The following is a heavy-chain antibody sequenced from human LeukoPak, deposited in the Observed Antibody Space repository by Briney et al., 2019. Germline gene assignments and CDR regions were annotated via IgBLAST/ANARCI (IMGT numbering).Heavy chain of an antibody. CDR1: GAPISLYY. CDR2: IYYTGNS. CDR3: ASLHIRHLTLEV. D-gene: IGHD1-1*01. Sequence: PSETLSLTCTFSGAPISLYYWTWIQQPPGKGLEWIGYIYYTGNSNYNSTLKSRVTMSIDASKKQFSLSLSAATAADTAVYYCASLHIRHLTLEVWGRGTTVTVSS. J-gene: IGHJ6*02. V-gene: IGHV4-59*01.